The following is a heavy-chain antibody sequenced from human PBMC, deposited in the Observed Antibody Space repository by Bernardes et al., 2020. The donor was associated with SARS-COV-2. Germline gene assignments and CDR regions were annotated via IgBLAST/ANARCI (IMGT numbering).Heavy chain of an antibody. CDR1: GGSFSGYS. CDR3: ARGLGLPFTIFGVVQGWLFDP. D-gene: IGHD3-3*01. Sequence: SETLSLTCAVYGGSFSGYSWSWMRQSPGKGLEWIGDINHSGSTNYNPSLKTRVTMSLDTSKNQFSLKLSSVTAADTAVYYCARGLGLPFTIFGVVQGWLFDPWVQGGLVTVCS. J-gene: IGHJ5*02. CDR2: INHSGST. V-gene: IGHV4-34*01.